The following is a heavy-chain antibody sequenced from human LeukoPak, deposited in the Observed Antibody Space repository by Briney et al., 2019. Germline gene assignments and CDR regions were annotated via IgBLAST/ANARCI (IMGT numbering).Heavy chain of an antibody. CDR1: GGTFSSYV. J-gene: IGHJ6*03. D-gene: IGHD6-19*01. Sequence: ASVKVSCKASGGTFSSYVINWVRQAPGQGLEWMGGIIPIFGTANYAQKFQGRVAITADESTSTAYMELSSLRSEDTAVYYCAKAPGIAVAGMVNYYYYMDVWGKGTTVTVSS. V-gene: IGHV1-69*13. CDR3: AKAPGIAVAGMVNYYYYMDV. CDR2: IIPIFGTA.